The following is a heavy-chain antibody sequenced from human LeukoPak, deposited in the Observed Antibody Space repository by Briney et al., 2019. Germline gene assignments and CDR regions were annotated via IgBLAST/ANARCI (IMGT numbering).Heavy chain of an antibody. V-gene: IGHV3-33*01. D-gene: IGHD3-10*01. Sequence: GRSLRLSCAASGFTFSDHGMHWVRQAPGKGLEWVAIIWYNGSKKYYAESVKSRFTISRDNSKNTLYLQMSSLRAEDTAVYYCARDPYGSGDGYFDYWGQGTLVTVSS. CDR3: ARDPYGSGDGYFDY. J-gene: IGHJ4*02. CDR1: GFTFSDHG. CDR2: IWYNGSKK.